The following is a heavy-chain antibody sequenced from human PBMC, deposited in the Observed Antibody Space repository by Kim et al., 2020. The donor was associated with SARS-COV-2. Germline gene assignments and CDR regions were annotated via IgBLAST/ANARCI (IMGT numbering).Heavy chain of an antibody. Sequence: AQKFQGRVTITADKSTITAYMELSSLRSEDTAVYYCARLAHCGGDCYFDYWGQGTLVTVSS. CDR3: ARLAHCGGDCYFDY. J-gene: IGHJ4*02. V-gene: IGHV1-69*02. D-gene: IGHD2-21*02.